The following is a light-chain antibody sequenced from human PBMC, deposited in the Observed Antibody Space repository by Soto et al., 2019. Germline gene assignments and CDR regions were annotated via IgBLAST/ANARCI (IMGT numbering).Light chain of an antibody. CDR3: SSYTTTSSVI. Sequence: QSVLTQPASVSGSPGQSVTISCTGTRIDIGAYDYVSWYQQHPGKAPKLMIYDVGSRPSGVSNRFSGSKSGNTASLTISGLQAEDEADYFCSSYTTTSSVIFGGGTKLTVL. CDR1: RIDIGAYDY. CDR2: DVG. V-gene: IGLV2-14*01. J-gene: IGLJ2*01.